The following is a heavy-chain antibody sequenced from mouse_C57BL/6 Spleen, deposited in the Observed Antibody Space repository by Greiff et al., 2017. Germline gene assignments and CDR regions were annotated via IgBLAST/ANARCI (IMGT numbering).Heavy chain of an antibody. CDR1: GYTFTSYW. J-gene: IGHJ1*03. D-gene: IGHD1-1*01. V-gene: IGHV1-52*01. Sequence: QVQLQQPGAELVRPGSSVKLSCKASGYTFTSYWMHCVKQRPIQALEWIGNIDPSDSETHYNQKFKDKATLTVDKSSSTAYMQLSSLTSEDSAVYYCARTDGSSYDWYFDVWGTGTTVTVSS. CDR3: ARTDGSSYDWYFDV. CDR2: IDPSDSET.